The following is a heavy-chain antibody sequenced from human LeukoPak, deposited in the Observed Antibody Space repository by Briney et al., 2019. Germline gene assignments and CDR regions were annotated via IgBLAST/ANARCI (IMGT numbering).Heavy chain of an antibody. J-gene: IGHJ6*02. D-gene: IGHD3/OR15-3a*01. CDR2: INPSGGST. CDR3: ARWGASGLALIYYYGMDV. V-gene: IGHV1-46*01. CDR1: GYTFTRYY. Sequence: ASVKVSCKASGYTFTRYYMHWVRQAPGQGLEWMGIINPSGGSTSYAQKFQGRVTMTRDTSTRIDYMELSSLRSEDTAVYYCARWGASGLALIYYYGMDVWGQGTTVTGSS.